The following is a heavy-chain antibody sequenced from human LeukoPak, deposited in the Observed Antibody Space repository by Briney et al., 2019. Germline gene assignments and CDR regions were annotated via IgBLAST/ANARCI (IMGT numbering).Heavy chain of an antibody. CDR2: RKPKSGNP. V-gene: IGHV1-8*03. Sequence: VASVKVSCKASGYTFTSYDMNWGRQATGQGHEWMGWRKPKSGNPRYAQKFHYRVTITRNSSIRTAYMELSSLRSEDTAVYYCARAKRRITIFGVVKRGSAPFDPWGQGTLVTVSS. J-gene: IGHJ5*02. CDR1: GYTFTSYD. CDR3: ARAKRRITIFGVVKRGSAPFDP. D-gene: IGHD3-3*01.